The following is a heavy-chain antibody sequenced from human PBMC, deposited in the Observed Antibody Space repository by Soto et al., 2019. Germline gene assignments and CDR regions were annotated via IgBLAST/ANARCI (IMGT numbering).Heavy chain of an antibody. J-gene: IGHJ5*02. D-gene: IGHD3-3*01. CDR1: GGSISSSNW. Sequence: QVQLQESGPGLVKPSGTLSLTCAVSGGSISSSNWWSWVRQPPGKGLEWIGEIYHSGSTNYNPSLKSRVTISVDKSKSQFSLKLSSVTAADTAVYYCASRFRRLEWLFEWFDPWGQGTLVTVSS. V-gene: IGHV4-4*02. CDR2: IYHSGST. CDR3: ASRFRRLEWLFEWFDP.